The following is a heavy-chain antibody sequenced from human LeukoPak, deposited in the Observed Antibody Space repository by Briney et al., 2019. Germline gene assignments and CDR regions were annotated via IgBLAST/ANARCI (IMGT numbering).Heavy chain of an antibody. CDR2: IYYSGST. J-gene: IGHJ4*02. Sequence: SETLSLTCTVSGGSISGYYWSWIRQSPEKGLEWIGYIYYSGSTNYNPSLKSRVTISLDTSRNHFSLKLTSVTSADTAFYYCARATYTRPWSKIDSWGQGILVTVSS. D-gene: IGHD2-15*01. CDR3: ARATYTRPWSKIDS. CDR1: GGSISGYY. V-gene: IGHV4-59*01.